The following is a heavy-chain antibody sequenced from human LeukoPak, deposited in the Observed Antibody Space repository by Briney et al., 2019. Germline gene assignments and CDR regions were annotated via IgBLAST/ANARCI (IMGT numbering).Heavy chain of an antibody. CDR3: ARDRDGYNSHFDY. V-gene: IGHV4-39*07. Sequence: SETLSLTCTVVGGALNSRNQYWGWIRQPPGKGPEWVASIYHTGSTYYNPSLRSRVTMLVDTSKNQFSLKLSSVTAADTAVYYCARDRDGYNSHFDYWGQGTLVTVSS. CDR1: GGALNSRNQY. CDR2: IYHTGST. D-gene: IGHD5-24*01. J-gene: IGHJ4*02.